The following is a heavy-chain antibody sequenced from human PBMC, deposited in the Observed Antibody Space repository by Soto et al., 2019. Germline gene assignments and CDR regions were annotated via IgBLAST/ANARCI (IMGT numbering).Heavy chain of an antibody. CDR1: GFTFSRFA. CDR3: AKDQRKPAIFGVVTLS. D-gene: IGHD3-3*01. J-gene: IGHJ5*02. Sequence: EVQLLESGGGLGQPGGSLRLSCAGSGFTFSRFAMSWVRQVPGKGLEWVSAISGSGQTTYYADSVKGRFTVSRDNSNNTLYLQMNSPRAEDTAVYYCAKDQRKPAIFGVVTLSWGQGTPVTVSS. V-gene: IGHV3-23*01. CDR2: ISGSGQTT.